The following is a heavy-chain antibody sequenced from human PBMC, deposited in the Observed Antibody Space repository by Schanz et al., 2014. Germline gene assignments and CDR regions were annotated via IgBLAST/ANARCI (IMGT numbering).Heavy chain of an antibody. CDR1: GFTFSSYA. CDR3: ARDGGRDGYNLAFDV. Sequence: EVHLVESGGGLVQPGGSLRLSCVASGFTFSSYAMSWVRQAPGKGLEWISSMYINSGSTQYADSVKGRFIISRDSSKNTLFLQMNSLRAEDTAVYFCARDGGRDGYNLAFDVWGQGTLVTVSS. V-gene: IGHV3-23*04. D-gene: IGHD5-12*01. J-gene: IGHJ3*01. CDR2: MYINSGST.